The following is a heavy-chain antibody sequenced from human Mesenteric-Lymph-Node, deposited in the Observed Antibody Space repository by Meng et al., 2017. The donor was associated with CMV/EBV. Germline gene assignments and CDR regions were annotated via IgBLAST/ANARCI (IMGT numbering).Heavy chain of an antibody. V-gene: IGHV3-53*01. Sequence: GGSLRLSCAASGFSVSNNYISWVRQPPGKGLEWVSVIHSGGYTDYADSVKGRFTISRDNSKNTLYLHMSSLRAEDTAVYYCARETLAAAGENYFDYWGQGTLVTVSS. J-gene: IGHJ4*02. CDR1: GFSVSNNY. CDR3: ARETLAAAGENYFDY. CDR2: IHSGGYT. D-gene: IGHD6-13*01.